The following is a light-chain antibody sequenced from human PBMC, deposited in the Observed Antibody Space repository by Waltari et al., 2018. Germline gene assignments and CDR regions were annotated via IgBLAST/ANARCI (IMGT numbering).Light chain of an antibody. Sequence: QSVLTQPPSAFGAPGQGVTISFSVSSSNIGIKFVYRYQQLPGTAPKLLIYRNNQRPSGVPDRFSGSKSGTSASLAISGLRSEDEADYFCATWDDSLSVVAFGGGTKLTVL. J-gene: IGLJ2*01. CDR1: SSNIGIKF. V-gene: IGLV1-47*01. CDR2: RNN. CDR3: ATWDDSLSVVA.